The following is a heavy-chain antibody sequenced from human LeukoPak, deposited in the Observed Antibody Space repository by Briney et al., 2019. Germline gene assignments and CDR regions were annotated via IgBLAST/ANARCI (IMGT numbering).Heavy chain of an antibody. CDR1: GYTFISYD. J-gene: IGHJ5*02. D-gene: IGHD3-3*01. CDR2: MNPNSGNT. CDR3: ARGSGRITIFGVVIRKDWFDP. V-gene: IGHV1-8*01. Sequence: ASVKVSCKASGYTFISYDINWVRQATGQGLEWMGWMNPNSGNTGYAQKFQGRVTMTRNTSISTAYMELSSLRSEDTAVYYCARGSGRITIFGVVIRKDWFDPWGQGTLVTVSS.